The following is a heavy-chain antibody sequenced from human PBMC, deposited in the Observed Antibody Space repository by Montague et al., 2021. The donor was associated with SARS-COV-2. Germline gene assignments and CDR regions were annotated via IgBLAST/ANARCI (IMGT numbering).Heavy chain of an antibody. Sequence: TLSLTCTVSGGSISSGSYYWSWIRQPAGKGLEWIGRISISGSINYNPSLKSRVTISVDTSKNQFSLKLSSVTAADTAVYYCARDIAVAGLFGYWGQGTLVTVSS. V-gene: IGHV4-61*02. CDR2: ISISGSI. J-gene: IGHJ4*02. D-gene: IGHD6-19*01. CDR3: ARDIAVAGLFGY. CDR1: GGSISSGSYY.